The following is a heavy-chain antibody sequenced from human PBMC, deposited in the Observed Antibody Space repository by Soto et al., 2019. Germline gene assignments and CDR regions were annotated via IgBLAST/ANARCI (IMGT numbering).Heavy chain of an antibody. CDR2: VSGGSGVT. D-gene: IGHD1-1*01. V-gene: IGHV3-23*01. J-gene: IGHJ4*02. CDR1: GFSFSTYG. CDR3: AKWNGYGDY. Sequence: EVQLLESGGGLVQPGGSLRLSCAVSGFSFSTYGVTWVRQAPGKGLEWVSGVSGGSGVTHYADSVKGRFTITGDNSKNTVYLHMNSVRVEDTAVYYCAKWNGYGDYGGQGTLVTVSS.